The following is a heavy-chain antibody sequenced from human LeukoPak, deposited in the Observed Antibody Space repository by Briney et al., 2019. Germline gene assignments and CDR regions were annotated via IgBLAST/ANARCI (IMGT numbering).Heavy chain of an antibody. V-gene: IGHV3-48*02. D-gene: IGHD3-3*01. CDR2: ISSSSSTI. J-gene: IGHJ4*02. CDR1: GFTFSSYS. Sequence: GGSLSLSCAASGFTFSSYSMNWVRQAPGKGLEWVSYISSSSSTIYYADSVKGRFTISRDNAKNSLYLQMNSLRDEDTAVYYCAGGSLEWLFYLDYWGQGTLVTVSS. CDR3: AGGSLEWLFYLDY.